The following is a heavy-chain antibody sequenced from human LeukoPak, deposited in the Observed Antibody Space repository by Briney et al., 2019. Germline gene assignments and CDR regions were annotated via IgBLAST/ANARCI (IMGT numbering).Heavy chain of an antibody. V-gene: IGHV3-66*02. CDR2: IYSGGST. J-gene: IGHJ4*02. CDR3: ARAATSGSYSFDY. CDR1: GFTVSSNY. Sequence: GGSLTLSCVASGFTVSSNYMRWVRQAPGKGLEWVAVIYSGGSTYYADSVKGRSTISRDNSKNTLYLQMNSLRTEDTAVYYCARAATSGSYSFDYWGQGTLVTVSS. D-gene: IGHD1-26*01.